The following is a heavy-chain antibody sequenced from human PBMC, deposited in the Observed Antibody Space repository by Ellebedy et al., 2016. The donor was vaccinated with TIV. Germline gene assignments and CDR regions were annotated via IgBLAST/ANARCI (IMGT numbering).Heavy chain of an antibody. CDR3: ARGHYYDSSGYYGH. CDR1: GFTFRSYW. Sequence: PGGSLRLSCAASGFTFRSYWMHWVRHVPGKGLMWVSHINTDGSRTSYADSVKGRFTISRDNAKHTLYLQMNSLRAEDTAVYYCARGHYYDSSGYYGHWGQGTLVTVSS. D-gene: IGHD3-22*01. J-gene: IGHJ4*02. CDR2: INTDGSRT. V-gene: IGHV3-74*01.